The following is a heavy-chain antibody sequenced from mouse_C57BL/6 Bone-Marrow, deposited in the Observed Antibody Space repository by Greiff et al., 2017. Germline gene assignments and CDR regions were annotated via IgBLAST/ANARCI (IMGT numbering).Heavy chain of an antibody. V-gene: IGHV2-2*01. CDR3: ARGRDYYGSSYNYAMDD. Sequence: VQLQQSGPGLVQPSQSLSITCTVSGFSLTSYGVHWVRQSPRKGLEWLGVIWSGGSTDYNAAFISRLSISKDNSKSQVFFKMNSLQADDTARYYCARGRDYYGSSYNYAMDDWGQGTSVTVSS. CDR2: IWSGGST. J-gene: IGHJ4*01. D-gene: IGHD1-1*01. CDR1: GFSLTSYG.